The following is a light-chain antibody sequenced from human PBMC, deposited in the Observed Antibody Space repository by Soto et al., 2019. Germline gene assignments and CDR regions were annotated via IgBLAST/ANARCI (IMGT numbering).Light chain of an antibody. CDR2: WAS. CDR1: QSVLYTSMNKNY. J-gene: IGKJ3*01. Sequence: DIVMTQSPDSLAVSLGERATINCKSSQSVLYTSMNKNYLAWYQQKPGQPPKLLIYWASTRESGVPDRFSGSGSGTDFTLTISSLQAEDVAVYSCQQYYSTPFTFGPGTKVDI. V-gene: IGKV4-1*01. CDR3: QQYYSTPFT.